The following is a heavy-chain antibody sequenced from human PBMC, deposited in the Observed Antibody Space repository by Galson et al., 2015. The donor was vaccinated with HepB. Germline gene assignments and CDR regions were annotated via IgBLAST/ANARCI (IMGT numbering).Heavy chain of an antibody. CDR1: GYTFTTYN. J-gene: IGHJ4*02. CDR2: ISPSDGAV. Sequence: SVKVSCKATGYTFTTYNIQWVRQAPGQGLEWMGRISPSDGAVHYAQEFQGRVTMTRDTSTSTVCMDLSSLASEDTAVYYCAREKFFTYYFDYWGQGTLVTVSS. D-gene: IGHD3-3*01. V-gene: IGHV1-46*01. CDR3: AREKFFTYYFDY.